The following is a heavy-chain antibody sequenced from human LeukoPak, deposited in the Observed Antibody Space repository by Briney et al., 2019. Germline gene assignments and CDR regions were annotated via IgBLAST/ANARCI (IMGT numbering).Heavy chain of an antibody. D-gene: IGHD6-6*01. CDR3: AGKLEYSTIQH. CDR2: IYSGGST. V-gene: IGHV3-53*01. CDR1: GFTVSSNY. J-gene: IGHJ1*01. Sequence: AGGSLRLSCAASGFTVSSNYMSWVRQAPGKGLEWVSVIYSGGSTYYADSVKGRFTISRDNAKNSLYLQMNSLRAEDTAVYYCAGKLEYSTIQHWGQGTLVTVSS.